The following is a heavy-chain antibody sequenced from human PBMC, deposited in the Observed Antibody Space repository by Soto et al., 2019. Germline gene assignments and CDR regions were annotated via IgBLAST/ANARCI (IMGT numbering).Heavy chain of an antibody. V-gene: IGHV4-30-4*01. CDR1: GGSISSGDYY. Sequence: SETLSLTCTVSGGSISSGDYYWSWIRQPPGKGLEWIGYIYYSGSTYYNPSLKSRVTISVDTSKNQFSLKLSSVTAADTAVYYCARRSLGYFSGGSCYGRTYYYYYGMDVWGQGTTVTVSS. D-gene: IGHD2-15*01. CDR3: ARRSLGYFSGGSCYGRTYYYYYGMDV. CDR2: IYYSGST. J-gene: IGHJ6*02.